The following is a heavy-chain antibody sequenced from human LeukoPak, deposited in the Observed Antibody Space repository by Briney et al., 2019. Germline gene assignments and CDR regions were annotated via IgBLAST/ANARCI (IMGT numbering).Heavy chain of an antibody. J-gene: IGHJ4*02. CDR1: GGSISSSSYY. CDR2: IYYSGST. D-gene: IGHD3-10*01. CDR3: ARLRAYDGSGSLFDY. Sequence: SETLSLTCTVSGGSISSSSYYWGWIRQPPGKGLEWIGSIYYSGSTYYNPSLKSRVTISVDTSKNQFSLKLSSVTAADTAVYYCARLRAYDGSGSLFDYWGQGTLVTVSS. V-gene: IGHV4-39*01.